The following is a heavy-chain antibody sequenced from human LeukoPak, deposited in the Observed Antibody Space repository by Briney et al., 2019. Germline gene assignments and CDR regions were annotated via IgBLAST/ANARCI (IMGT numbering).Heavy chain of an antibody. V-gene: IGHV4-34*01. Sequence: KPSETLSLTCAVYGGSFSGYCWSWIRQPPGKGLEWIGEINHRGDTNYNPSLKSRVTISVDTSKNQFSLKLTSVTAADTAVYYCARVGFDSTGFDPWGQGTLVTVSS. CDR3: ARVGFDSTGFDP. CDR1: GGSFSGYC. CDR2: INHRGDT. D-gene: IGHD2-2*01. J-gene: IGHJ5*02.